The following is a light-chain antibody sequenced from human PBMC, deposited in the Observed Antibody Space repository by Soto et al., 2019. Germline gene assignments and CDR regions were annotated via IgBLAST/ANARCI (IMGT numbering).Light chain of an antibody. J-gene: IGKJ3*01. CDR2: DAY. CDR1: QSVRNTY. CDR3: QQYGRSAGLFT. V-gene: IGKV3-20*01. Sequence: EIVLTQSPDTLSLSPGERATLSCRASQSVRNTYLAWYQQKPGQAPRLLIYDAYSRATGLPDRFSGSGSGTDFTLTISRLETDDFAVYYCQQYGRSAGLFTFGPGTKVDLK.